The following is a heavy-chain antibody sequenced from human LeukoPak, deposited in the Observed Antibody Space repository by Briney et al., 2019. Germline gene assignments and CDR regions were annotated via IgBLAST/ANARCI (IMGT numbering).Heavy chain of an antibody. Sequence: SETLSLTCTVSGGSISSYYWSWIRQPPGKGLEWIGYIYYSGSTNYNPSLKSRVTISVDTSKNQFSLKLSSVTAADTAVYYCARGLDYCDSSGYYYGKYFDYWGQGTLVTVSS. D-gene: IGHD3-22*01. J-gene: IGHJ4*02. CDR1: GGSISSYY. V-gene: IGHV4-59*01. CDR2: IYYSGST. CDR3: ARGLDYCDSSGYYYGKYFDY.